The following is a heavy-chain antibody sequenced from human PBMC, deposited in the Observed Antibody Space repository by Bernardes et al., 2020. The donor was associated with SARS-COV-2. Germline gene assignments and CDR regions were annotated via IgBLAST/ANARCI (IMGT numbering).Heavy chain of an antibody. CDR2: MNQDGSEK. Sequence: GGYLRLSCVTSEFNFEIYWMSWVRQGTGKGLEWVDGMNQDGSEKYYADSVKGRFTISRDNAKKSLFLQMSSLSGADTAVYFCVRDPNIPTPDSIFGGQGTLVAVSS. CDR1: EFNFEIYW. D-gene: IGHD3-9*01. V-gene: IGHV3-7*01. J-gene: IGHJ4*02. CDR3: VRDPNIPTPDSIF.